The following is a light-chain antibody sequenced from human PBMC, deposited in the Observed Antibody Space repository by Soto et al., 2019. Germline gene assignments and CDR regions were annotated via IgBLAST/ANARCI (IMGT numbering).Light chain of an antibody. CDR3: TSWTASTNMI. V-gene: IGLV2-14*03. CDR1: SSDIGAYNF. Sequence: QSALTQPASVSGSPGQSITISCTGTSSDIGAYNFVAWYQQHPGKAPKLMLYDVNIRPSGVSNRFSGSKSGNTASLTISGLQAEDDADYYCTSWTASTNMIFGGGTKVTVL. J-gene: IGLJ2*01. CDR2: DVN.